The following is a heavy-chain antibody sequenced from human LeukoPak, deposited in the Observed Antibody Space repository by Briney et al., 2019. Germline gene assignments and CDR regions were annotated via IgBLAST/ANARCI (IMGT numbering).Heavy chain of an antibody. V-gene: IGHV4-34*01. CDR3: ARISSSNWYNERGAFDV. J-gene: IGHJ3*01. Sequence: SETLSLTCAVYGGSFSGHYWSWIRQPPGKGLEWIGEINDSGSTEGNPSLKSRLTISVDTSKNQFSLKLRSVTAADTAVYYCARISSSNWYNERGAFDVWGQGTMVTVSS. D-gene: IGHD6-13*01. CDR2: INDSGST. CDR1: GGSFSGHY.